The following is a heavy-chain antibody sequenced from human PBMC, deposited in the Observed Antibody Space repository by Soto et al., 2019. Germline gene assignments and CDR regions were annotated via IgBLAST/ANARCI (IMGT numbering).Heavy chain of an antibody. V-gene: IGHV3-23*01. D-gene: IGHD2-8*02. CDR1: GFTCSSYD. CDR3: AKATATGGGAFDI. Sequence: GGSLRLSCAASGFTCSSYDMSWVRQAPGKGLEWVSTILVRGSTHYPDSVKGRFTISRDNSKNTVFLQMNSLTAGDTAVYYCAKATATGGGAFDICGQGTMVTVSS. J-gene: IGHJ3*02. CDR2: ILVRGST.